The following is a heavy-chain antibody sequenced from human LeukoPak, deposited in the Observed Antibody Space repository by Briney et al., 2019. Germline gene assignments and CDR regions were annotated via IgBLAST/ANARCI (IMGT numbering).Heavy chain of an antibody. CDR3: ARKTLTTVTDWYFDL. D-gene: IGHD4-17*01. V-gene: IGHV3-21*01. J-gene: IGHJ2*01. CDR1: GFTFSAYS. Sequence: GGSLRLSCAASGFTFSAYSMNWVRQAPGKGLEWVSSISSTSSYIYYADSVKGRFTISRDNAKNSLYLQMNSLRAEDTAAYYCARKTLTTVTDWYFDLWGQGTLVTVSS. CDR2: ISSTSSYI.